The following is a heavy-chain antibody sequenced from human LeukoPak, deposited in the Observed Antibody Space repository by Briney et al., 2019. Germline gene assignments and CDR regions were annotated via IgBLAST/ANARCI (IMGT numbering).Heavy chain of an antibody. Sequence: GGSLRLSCAASGFTFTSYGMHWVRQAPGKGLEWVAVISYDGYKRYYADSVKGRFTISRDNSKYTLYLQMNSLRAEDTAVYYCAKVAKYYYGPETYYFFEQWGQGTPVTASS. D-gene: IGHD3-10*01. J-gene: IGHJ4*02. CDR1: GFTFTSYG. CDR3: AKVAKYYYGPETYYFFEQ. CDR2: ISYDGYKR. V-gene: IGHV3-30*18.